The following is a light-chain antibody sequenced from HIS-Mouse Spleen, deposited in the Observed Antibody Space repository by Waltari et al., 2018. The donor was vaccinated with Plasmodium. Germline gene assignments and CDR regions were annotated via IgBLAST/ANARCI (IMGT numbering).Light chain of an antibody. J-gene: IGLJ3*02. CDR3: YSTDSSGNHRV. CDR1: ALPKKY. CDR2: EDS. V-gene: IGLV3-10*01. Sequence: SYELTQPPSVSVSPGQTARITCSGDALPKKYAYWYQQKSGQAPVLFIYEDSKRPSGIPERFSGASSWTMATLTISGAQVEDEADYCCYSTDSSGNHRVFGGGTKLTVL.